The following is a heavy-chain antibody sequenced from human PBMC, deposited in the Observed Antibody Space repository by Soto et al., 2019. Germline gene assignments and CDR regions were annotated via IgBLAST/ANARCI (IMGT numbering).Heavy chain of an antibody. Sequence: QLQLQESGSGLVKPSQTLSLTCAVSGGSISSGGYSWSWIRQPPGKGLEWIGDIYHSGSTYYNPSLKSRVTISVYMSKNQFSLKLSSVTAADTAVYYCAAGGGLPRYYWGQGTLVTVSS. V-gene: IGHV4-30-2*01. J-gene: IGHJ4*02. CDR2: IYHSGST. CDR3: AAGGGLPRYY. D-gene: IGHD5-12*01. CDR1: GGSISSGGYS.